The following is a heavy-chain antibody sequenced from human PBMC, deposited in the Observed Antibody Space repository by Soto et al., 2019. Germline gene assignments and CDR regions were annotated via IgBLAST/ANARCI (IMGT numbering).Heavy chain of an antibody. D-gene: IGHD6-13*01. CDR3: ARERSAAGRGWFDP. J-gene: IGHJ5*02. CDR2: MNPNSGNT. CDR1: GYTFTSYD. Sequence: QVQLVQSGAEVKKPGASVKVSCKASGYTFTSYDINWVRQATGQGLEWMGWMNPNSGNTGYAQKFQGRVTMTRNTSMSTAYVELSSLRSEDTAVYYCARERSAAGRGWFDPWGQGTLVTVSS. V-gene: IGHV1-8*01.